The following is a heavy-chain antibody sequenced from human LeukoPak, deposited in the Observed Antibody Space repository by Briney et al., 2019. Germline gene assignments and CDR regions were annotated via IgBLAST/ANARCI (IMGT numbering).Heavy chain of an antibody. J-gene: IGHJ4*02. CDR2: ISWNSGSM. D-gene: IGHD3-3*01. Sequence: GGSLRLSCAASGFTFDDYAMHWVRQAPGKGLEWVSGISWNSGSMGYADSVKGRFTISRDNAKNSLYLQMNSLRAEDTALYYCAKDYHYDRTYFDYWGQGTLVTVSS. CDR3: AKDYHYDRTYFDY. CDR1: GFTFDDYA. V-gene: IGHV3-9*01.